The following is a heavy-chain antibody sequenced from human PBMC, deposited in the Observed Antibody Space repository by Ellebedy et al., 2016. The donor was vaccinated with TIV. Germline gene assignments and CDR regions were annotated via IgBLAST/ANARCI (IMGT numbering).Heavy chain of an antibody. Sequence: PGGSLRLSCAASGFTFDMYWMTWVRQAPGKGLEWVANIKEDESEKYYGESVKGRFTISRDNTKNLLYLQMNSLRAEDTAVYYCARDWVFAYCGADCYWGAYDKWGQGTMVTVSS. CDR3: ARDWVFAYCGADCYWGAYDK. V-gene: IGHV3-7*01. J-gene: IGHJ3*02. CDR2: IKEDESEK. D-gene: IGHD2-21*02. CDR1: GFTFDMYW.